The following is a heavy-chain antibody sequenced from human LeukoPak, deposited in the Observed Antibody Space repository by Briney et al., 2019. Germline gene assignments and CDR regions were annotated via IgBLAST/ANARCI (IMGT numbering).Heavy chain of an antibody. CDR2: LHAAGGT. CDR1: GLTVSSNY. J-gene: IGHJ4*02. CDR3: AREGYDSSGYPRLLDY. Sequence: GGSLRLSCAASGLTVSSNYITWVRQPPGKGLEWVSVLHAAGGTYYADSVKGRFTISRYISKNTVYLQMNSPRAEDTAVYYCAREGYDSSGYPRLLDYWGQGTLVTVSS. V-gene: IGHV3-53*04. D-gene: IGHD3-22*01.